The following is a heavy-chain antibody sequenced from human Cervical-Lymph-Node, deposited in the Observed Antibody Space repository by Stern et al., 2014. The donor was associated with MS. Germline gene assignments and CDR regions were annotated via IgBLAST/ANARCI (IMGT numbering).Heavy chain of an antibody. CDR1: GFTFSSYW. J-gene: IGHJ6*02. D-gene: IGHD3-16*01. Sequence: EVQLVESGGGLVQPGGSLRLSCAASGFTFSSYWMHWVRQAPGKGLEWVSGINRDGSSTSYADSVKGRFTISRDNAKNALYLQMNSLRAEDTAVYYCARDCKLRYYYYGMDVWGQGTTVTVSS. V-gene: IGHV3-74*01. CDR3: ARDCKLRYYYYGMDV. CDR2: INRDGSST.